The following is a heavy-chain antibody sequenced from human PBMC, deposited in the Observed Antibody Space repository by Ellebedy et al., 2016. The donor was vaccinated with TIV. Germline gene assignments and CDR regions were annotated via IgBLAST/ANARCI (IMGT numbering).Heavy chain of an antibody. V-gene: IGHV4-38-2*02. CDR2: IYRSGST. CDR3: ARGQLVVGY. D-gene: IGHD6-13*01. J-gene: IGHJ4*02. Sequence: MPSETLSLTCTVFGYSISSGYYWGWIRQPPGKGLEWIGSIYRSGSTYYNPSLKSRVTISVDTSKNQFSLKLSAVTAADTAVYYCARGQLVVGYWGQGTLVTVSS. CDR1: GYSISSGYY.